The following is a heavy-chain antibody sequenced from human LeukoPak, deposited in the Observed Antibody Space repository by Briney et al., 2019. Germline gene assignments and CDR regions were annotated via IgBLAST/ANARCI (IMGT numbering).Heavy chain of an antibody. D-gene: IGHD6-13*01. CDR3: VTSTGQQFIPYDY. J-gene: IGHJ4*02. V-gene: IGHV3-66*02. CDR1: EINATSNK. CDR2: IYGGDAA. Sequence: GGPLKLSCAAPEINATSNKFTWIPQAPGKGRKWVSLIYGGDAAYYAESVRGRFMISRDNLKNTLFLQMNSLRVEDTAVYYCVTSTGQQFIPYDYWGQGTHVTVSS.